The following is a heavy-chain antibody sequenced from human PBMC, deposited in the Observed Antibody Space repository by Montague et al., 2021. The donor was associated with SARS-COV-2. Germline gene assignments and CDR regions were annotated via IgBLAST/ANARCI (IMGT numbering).Heavy chain of an antibody. CDR2: NNITGIT. D-gene: IGHD5-12*01. CDR1: GGSFIPYA. J-gene: IGHJ4*02. V-gene: IGHV4-34*01. Sequence: SETLSLTCGVSGGSFIPYAWTWTRLRPEQGLEWIGENNITGITNYTPSLKIRVTLSRDTSKSQFPLILKNVTAADTAVDYCALARGSGYCPLWGQGSLVIVSS. CDR3: ALARGSGYCPL.